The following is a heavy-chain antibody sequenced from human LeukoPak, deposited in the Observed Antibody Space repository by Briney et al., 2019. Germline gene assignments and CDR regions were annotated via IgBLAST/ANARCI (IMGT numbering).Heavy chain of an antibody. V-gene: IGHV3-48*01. J-gene: IGHJ6*02. CDR1: GFTFSSYS. CDR3: ARDGPSEDNYYYGMDV. D-gene: IGHD5-24*01. CDR2: ISSSSSTI. Sequence: PGGSLRLSCAASGFTFSSYSMNWVRQAPGKGLEWVSYISSSSSTIYYADSVKGRFTISRDNSKNTLYLQMNSLRAEDTAVYYCARDGPSEDNYYYGMDVWGQGTTVTVSS.